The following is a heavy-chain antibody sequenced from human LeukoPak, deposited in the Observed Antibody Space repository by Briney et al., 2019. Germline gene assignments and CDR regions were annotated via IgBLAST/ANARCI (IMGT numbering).Heavy chain of an antibody. V-gene: IGHV3-48*01. CDR3: ARDLWRPGSLYSSSLTDDY. Sequence: GGSLRLSCAASGFTFSSYSMNWVRQAPGKGLEWVSYISSSSSTIYYADSVKGRFTISRDNAKNSLYLQMNSLRAEDTAVYYCARDLWRPGSLYSSSLTDDYWGQGTLVTVSS. CDR2: ISSSSSTI. J-gene: IGHJ4*02. D-gene: IGHD6-6*01. CDR1: GFTFSSYS.